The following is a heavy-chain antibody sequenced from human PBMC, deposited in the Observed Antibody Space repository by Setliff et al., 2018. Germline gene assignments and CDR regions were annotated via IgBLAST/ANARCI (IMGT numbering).Heavy chain of an antibody. Sequence: PGGSLRLSCGASGFSFSTHSMTWVRQAPGKGLEWVSSIDGSGSFTYYADSVKGRFTISRDNSKNTLYLQMNSLRAEDTAVYYCARDPRVPYFDYWGQGTLVTVSS. CDR1: GFSFSTHS. CDR3: ARDPRVPYFDY. V-gene: IGHV3-21*01. J-gene: IGHJ4*02. CDR2: IDGSGSFT.